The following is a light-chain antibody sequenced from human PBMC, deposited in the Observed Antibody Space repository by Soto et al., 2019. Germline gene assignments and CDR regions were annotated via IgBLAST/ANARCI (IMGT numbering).Light chain of an antibody. CDR2: RNN. Sequence: QSVLTQPPSVSGAPGQRVTISCTGSSSNIGAGYDVYWYQQLPGTAPKLLIYRNNQRPSGVPDRFSGSKSGTSASLAISGLRSEDEADYYCAAWDDSLSGVVFGGGTKVTVL. CDR3: AAWDDSLSGVV. J-gene: IGLJ2*01. CDR1: SSNIGAGYD. V-gene: IGLV1-47*01.